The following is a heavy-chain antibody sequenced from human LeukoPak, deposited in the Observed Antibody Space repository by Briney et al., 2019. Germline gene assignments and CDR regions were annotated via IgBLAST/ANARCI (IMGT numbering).Heavy chain of an antibody. D-gene: IGHD6-13*01. Sequence: HPGGSLRLSCAASGFTFSSYVMRWVRQAPGKGLEWVSSISGSGDNIYYAHSVKGRFTISRDNSNNTLFLQMNSLRAEDTAVYYCAKDRPALSSSWSSYFDLWGQRTLVTLS. CDR3: AKDRPALSSSWSSYFDL. CDR1: GFTFSSYV. CDR2: ISGSGDNI. V-gene: IGHV3-23*01. J-gene: IGHJ4*02.